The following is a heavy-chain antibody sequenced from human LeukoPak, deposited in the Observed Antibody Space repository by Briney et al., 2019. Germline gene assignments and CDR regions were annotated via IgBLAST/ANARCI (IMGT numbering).Heavy chain of an antibody. D-gene: IGHD3-22*01. Sequence: GGSLRLSCAASGFTFSDYYMSWIRQAPGKGLEWVSYISSSGSTIYYADSVKGRSTISRDNAKNSLYLQMNSLRAEDTAVYYCARDYYDSSGYLDAFDIWGQGTMVTVSS. J-gene: IGHJ3*02. V-gene: IGHV3-11*01. CDR1: GFTFSDYY. CDR2: ISSSGSTI. CDR3: ARDYYDSSGYLDAFDI.